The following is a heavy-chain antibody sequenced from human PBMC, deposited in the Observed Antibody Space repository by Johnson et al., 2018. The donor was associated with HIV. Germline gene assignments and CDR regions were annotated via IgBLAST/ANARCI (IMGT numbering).Heavy chain of an antibody. CDR2: IYSGGST. CDR1: GFTVSSNY. V-gene: IGHV3-53*02. J-gene: IGHJ3*02. CDR3: ARDSPPWGARGDI. D-gene: IGHD1-26*01. Sequence: VQLVETGGGLIQPGGSLRLSCAASGFTVSSNYMSWVRQAPGKGLEWVSVIYSGGSTYYADPVQGRFTISRDNSKNTLYLQMNSLRAEDTAVYYCARDSPPWGARGDIWGQGTMVTVSS.